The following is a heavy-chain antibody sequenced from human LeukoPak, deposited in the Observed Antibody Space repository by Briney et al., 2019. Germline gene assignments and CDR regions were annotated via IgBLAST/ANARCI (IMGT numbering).Heavy chain of an antibody. V-gene: IGHV3-7*01. CDR1: GFPFSSYW. J-gene: IGHJ5*02. CDR2: IKQDGGET. CDR3: ARDGRGITMVRGVIEFDP. Sequence: GGSLRLSCAASGFPFSSYWMAWVRQAPGKGLEWVASIKQDGGETFYADSVKGRFTISRDNAKNSLYLQMNSLRAEDTAVYYCARDGRGITMVRGVIEFDPWGQGTLVTVSS. D-gene: IGHD3-10*01.